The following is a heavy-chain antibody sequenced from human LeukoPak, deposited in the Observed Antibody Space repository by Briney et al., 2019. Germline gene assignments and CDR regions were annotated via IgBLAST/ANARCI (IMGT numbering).Heavy chain of an antibody. J-gene: IGHJ4*02. CDR3: ARDSGSHSFDY. CDR1: GYTFSRYG. CDR2: ISAYNGNT. Sequence: ASVKVSCKASGYTFSRYGISWVRQAPGQGLEWMGWISAYNGNTNYAQKFQGRVTMTRDTSTNTIYMELSSLRSEDTAVYYCARDSGSHSFDYWGQGTLVTVSS. D-gene: IGHD1-26*01. V-gene: IGHV1-18*01.